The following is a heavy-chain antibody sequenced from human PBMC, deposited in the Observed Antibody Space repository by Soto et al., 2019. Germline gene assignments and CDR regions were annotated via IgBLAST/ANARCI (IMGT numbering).Heavy chain of an antibody. CDR3: ARVDRYCTNGVCYTDY. CDR1: GGTFSSYT. J-gene: IGHJ4*01. CDR2: IIPILGIA. Sequence: SVKVSCKASGGTFSSYTISWVRQAPGQGLEWMGRIIPILGIANYAQKFQGRVTITADKSTSTAYMELSSLRSEDTAVYYCARVDRYCTNGVCYTDYWGQEPWSPSPQ. V-gene: IGHV1-69*02. D-gene: IGHD2-8*01.